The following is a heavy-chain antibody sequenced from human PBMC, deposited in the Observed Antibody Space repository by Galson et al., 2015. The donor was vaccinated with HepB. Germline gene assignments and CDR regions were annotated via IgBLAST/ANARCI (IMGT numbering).Heavy chain of an antibody. D-gene: IGHD3-16*02. Sequence: SVKVSCKVSGYTLTELSMHWVRQAPGKGLVWMGGFDPEDGETIYAQKFQGRVTMTEDTSTDTAYMELSSLRSEDTAVYYCATDGLAGGELSRYYYYGMDVWGQGTTVTVSS. V-gene: IGHV1-24*01. J-gene: IGHJ6*02. CDR1: GYTLTELS. CDR2: FDPEDGET. CDR3: ATDGLAGGELSRYYYYGMDV.